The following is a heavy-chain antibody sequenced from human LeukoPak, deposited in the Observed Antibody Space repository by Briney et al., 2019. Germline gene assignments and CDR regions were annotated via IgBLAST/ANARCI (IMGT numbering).Heavy chain of an antibody. CDR2: IRSKAYGGTT. Sequence: PGRSLRLSCTASGFTFGDYAMTWVRQAPGKGLEWVGFIRSKAYGGTTEFAASVKGRFIISRDDSKSIAYLQMNSLKTEDTAVYYCTAYDPSDYYGMDVWGRGTTVTVS. D-gene: IGHD5-12*01. J-gene: IGHJ6*02. CDR1: GFTFGDYA. V-gene: IGHV3-49*04. CDR3: TAYDPSDYYGMDV.